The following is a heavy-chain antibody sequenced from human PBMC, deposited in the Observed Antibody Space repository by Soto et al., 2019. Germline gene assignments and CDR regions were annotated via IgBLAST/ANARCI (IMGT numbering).Heavy chain of an antibody. CDR3: ARGRKYCSSTSCPFDY. D-gene: IGHD2-2*01. J-gene: IGHJ4*02. V-gene: IGHV1-69*13. CDR2: IIPIFGTA. CDR1: GGTFSSYA. Sequence: SVKVSCKXSGGTFSSYAISWVRQAPGQGLEWMGGIIPIFGTANYAQKFQGRVTITADESTSTAYMELSSLRSEDTAVYYCARGRKYCSSTSCPFDYWGQGTLVTVSS.